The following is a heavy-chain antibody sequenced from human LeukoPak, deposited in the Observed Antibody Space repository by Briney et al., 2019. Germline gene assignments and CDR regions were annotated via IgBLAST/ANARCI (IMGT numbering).Heavy chain of an antibody. D-gene: IGHD6-19*01. Sequence: ASVKVSCKASGYTFTGYYMHWVRQAPGQGLEWMGWINPNSGGTNYAQKFQGRVTMTRDTSISTAYMELSRLRSDDTAVYYCARDGGYSSDWGAFDIWGQGTMVTVSS. CDR1: GYTFTGYY. J-gene: IGHJ3*02. CDR2: INPNSGGT. CDR3: ARDGGYSSDWGAFDI. V-gene: IGHV1-2*02.